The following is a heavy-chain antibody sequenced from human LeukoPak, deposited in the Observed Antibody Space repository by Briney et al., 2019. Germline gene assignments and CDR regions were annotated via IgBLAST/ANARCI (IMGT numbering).Heavy chain of an antibody. D-gene: IGHD3-10*01. CDR3: ARDYHGSGSLTTFDF. CDR1: GYTFTNFY. V-gene: IGHV1-46*01. CDR2: INPTGGRA. J-gene: IGHJ4*02. Sequence: ASVEVSCKASGYTFTNFYMHWVRQAPGQGLEWMGIINPTGGRATSAQKFQGRLTLTRDTSTTTVYMELSSLRSEDTAVYYCARDYHGSGSLTTFDFWGQGTLVTVSS.